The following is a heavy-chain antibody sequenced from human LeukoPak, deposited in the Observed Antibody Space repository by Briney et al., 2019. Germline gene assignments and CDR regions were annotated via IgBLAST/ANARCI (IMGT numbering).Heavy chain of an antibody. CDR2: IYTSGST. V-gene: IGHV4-4*07. J-gene: IGHJ3*02. CDR1: GGSISSYY. Sequence: PSETLSLTCTVSGGSISSYYWSWIRQPAGKGLEWIGRIYTSGSTNYNPSLKSRVTMSVDTSKNQSSLNLSSVTAADTAVNYCARDRRRDPRDAFDIWGQGTMVTVSS. CDR3: ARDRRRDPRDAFDI.